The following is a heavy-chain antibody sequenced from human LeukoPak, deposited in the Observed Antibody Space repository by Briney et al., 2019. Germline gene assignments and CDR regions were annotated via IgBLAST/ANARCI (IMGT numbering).Heavy chain of an antibody. CDR2: IYYSGST. J-gene: IGHJ5*02. V-gene: IGHV4-59*01. D-gene: IGHD3-22*01. CDR1: GGSISSYY. CDR3: ARVFSTNYYDNRGWFDP. Sequence: SETLSLTCTVSGGSISSYYWSWIRQPPGKGLEWIGYIYYSGSTNYNPSLKSRVTISVDTSKNQFSLKLSSVTAADTAVYDCARVFSTNYYDNRGWFDPWGQGTLVTVSS.